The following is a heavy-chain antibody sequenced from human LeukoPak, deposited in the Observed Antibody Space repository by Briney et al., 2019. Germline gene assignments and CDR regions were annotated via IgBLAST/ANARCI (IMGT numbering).Heavy chain of an antibody. V-gene: IGHV4-39*01. CDR1: GGSISSSSYY. J-gene: IGHJ4*02. CDR3: ARQGTYSNAIGLGY. CDR2: IYYSGST. D-gene: IGHD6-13*01. Sequence: SETLSLTCTVSGGSISSSSYYWGWIRQPPGKGLEWIGSIYYSGSTYYNPSLKSRVTISVDTSKNQISLKLSSVTAADTAVYYCARQGTYSNAIGLGYWGQGTLVTVSS.